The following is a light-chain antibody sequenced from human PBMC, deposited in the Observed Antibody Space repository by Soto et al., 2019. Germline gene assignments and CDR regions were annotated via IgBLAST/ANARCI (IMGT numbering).Light chain of an antibody. Sequence: QSALTQPPSASGSPGQSVTISCSGTSSDTGDYNYVSWYQQHPGKAPKLMIYEVSKRPSGVPDRFSGSKSGNTASLTVSWLQAEDEDAYYCSSYAASGNYVFGTGTKVTVL. CDR2: EVS. CDR1: SSDTGDYNY. CDR3: SSYAASGNYV. J-gene: IGLJ1*01. V-gene: IGLV2-8*01.